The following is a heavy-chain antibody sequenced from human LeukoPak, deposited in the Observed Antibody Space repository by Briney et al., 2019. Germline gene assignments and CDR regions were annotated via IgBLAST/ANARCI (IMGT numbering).Heavy chain of an antibody. D-gene: IGHD6-13*01. CDR3: ARVREYSSSWSGFDY. CDR1: GYTFTSYG. J-gene: IGHJ4*02. V-gene: IGHV1-18*01. Sequence: ASVKVSCKSSGYTFTSYGIIWVRQAPGQGLEWMGWISAYNGNTNYAQKLQGRVTMTTDTSTSTAYMELRSLRSDDTAVYYCARVREYSSSWSGFDYWGQGTLVTVSS. CDR2: ISAYNGNT.